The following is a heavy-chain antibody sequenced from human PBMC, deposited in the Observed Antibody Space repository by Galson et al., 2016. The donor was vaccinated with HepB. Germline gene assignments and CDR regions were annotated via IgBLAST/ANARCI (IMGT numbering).Heavy chain of an antibody. CDR3: ARLGWVTARFDP. V-gene: IGHV4-39*01. D-gene: IGHD2-21*02. CDR1: GDSISSSSYY. Sequence: TLSLTCAVSGDSISSSSYYWAWLRPPPGKGLEWIGSISYAGKTFYNSSLNDRVTISVDKSKNQFSLSLNSVTAADTAMYYCARLGWVTARFDPWGQGTLVTVSS. CDR2: ISYAGKT. J-gene: IGHJ5*02.